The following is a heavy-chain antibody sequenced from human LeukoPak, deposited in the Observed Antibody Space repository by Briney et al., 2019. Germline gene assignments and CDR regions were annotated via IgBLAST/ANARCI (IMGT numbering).Heavy chain of an antibody. CDR2: ISSSSSYI. D-gene: IGHD3-16*01. J-gene: IGHJ3*02. V-gene: IGHV3-21*01. Sequence: PGGSLRLSCAASGFTFSSYNINWVRQAPGKGLEWVSSISSSSSYIYYADSLKGRFTISRDNAKNSLYLQMNSLRAEDTAVYYYARDDKGGAKAFDIWGQGTMVTVSS. CDR1: GFTFSSYN. CDR3: ARDDKGGAKAFDI.